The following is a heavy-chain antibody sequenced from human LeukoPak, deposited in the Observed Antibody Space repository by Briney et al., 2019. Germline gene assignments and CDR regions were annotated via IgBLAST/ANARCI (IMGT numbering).Heavy chain of an antibody. CDR1: GFTFSSYG. CDR2: ISYDGSNK. D-gene: IGHD5-12*01. J-gene: IGHJ4*02. Sequence: GGSLRLSCAASGFTFSSYGMHWVRQAPGKGLEWVAVISYDGSNKYYADSVKGRFTISRDNSKNTLYLQMNNLRAEDTAVYYCASRYSGYDLSYFDYWGQGTLVTVSS. V-gene: IGHV3-30*03. CDR3: ASRYSGYDLSYFDY.